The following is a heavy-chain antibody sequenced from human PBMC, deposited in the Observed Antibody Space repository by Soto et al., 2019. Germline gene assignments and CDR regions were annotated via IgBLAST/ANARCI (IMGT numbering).Heavy chain of an antibody. D-gene: IGHD3-3*01. V-gene: IGHV3-23*01. CDR1: GFTFSSYA. CDR3: AKDWYFGXXXFGLMFDY. J-gene: IGHJ4*02. Sequence: GGSLRLSCAASGFTFSSYAMSWVRQAPGKGLEWVSAISGSGGSTNYADSVKGRFTISRDNSKNTLYLQMNSLRAEDTAVYYCAKDWYFGXXXFGLMFDYXXXGTLVXXSX. CDR2: ISGSGGST.